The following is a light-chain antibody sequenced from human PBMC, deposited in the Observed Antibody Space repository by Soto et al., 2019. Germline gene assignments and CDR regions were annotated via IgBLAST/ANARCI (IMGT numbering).Light chain of an antibody. CDR3: QSFDSSLSALYV. CDR1: GATSD. V-gene: IGLV1-40*01. J-gene: IGLJ1*01. CDR2: RNN. Sequence: QSVLTQPPSVSGAPGQRVTISCIGATSDVHWYQHLPGTAPKLLIYRNNNRPSGVPDRFSGSKSGTSASLAITGLQAEDEADYYCQSFDSSLSALYVFGTGTKLTVL.